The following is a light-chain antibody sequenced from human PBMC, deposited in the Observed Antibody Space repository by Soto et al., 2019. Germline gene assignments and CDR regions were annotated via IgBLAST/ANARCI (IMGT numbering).Light chain of an antibody. J-gene: IGLJ2*01. CDR2: LERSGSY. Sequence: QPVLTQSSSASASLGSSVKLTCTLSSGHSSYIIAWHQQQPGKAPRYLMKLERSGSYNKGSGVPDRFSGSSSGADRYLTISSLQFEDEADYYCETWDSNTRVFGGGTKLTVL. V-gene: IGLV4-60*02. CDR1: SGHSSYI. CDR3: ETWDSNTRV.